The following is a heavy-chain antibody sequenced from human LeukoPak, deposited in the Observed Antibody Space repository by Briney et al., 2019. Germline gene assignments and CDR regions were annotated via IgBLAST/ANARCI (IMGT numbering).Heavy chain of an antibody. CDR1: GFTFSSYA. CDR2: ISGSGAGT. V-gene: IGHV3-23*01. J-gene: IGHJ4*02. Sequence: GGSLRLSCAASGFTFSSYAMSWVRQAPGKGLEWVSAISGSGAGTYYADSVKGRFTISRDNSKNTLYLQMSSLGAEDTAVYYCARHSLLHSLLVDYWGQGTLVTVSS. CDR3: ARHSLLHSLLVDY. D-gene: IGHD1-26*01.